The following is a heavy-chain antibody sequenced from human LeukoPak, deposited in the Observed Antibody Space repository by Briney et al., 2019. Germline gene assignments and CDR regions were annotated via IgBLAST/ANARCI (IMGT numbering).Heavy chain of an antibody. V-gene: IGHV1-2*02. CDR2: INPNSGGT. Sequence: GASVKVSCKASGYTFTGYYMHWVRQAPGQGLEWLGWINPNSGGTNYAQKFQDRVTMTRYTSISTAYMELSWLRSDDTAVYYCARDELGTLYYYYGMDVWGQGTTVTVSS. CDR3: ARDELGTLYYYYGMDV. D-gene: IGHD7-27*01. J-gene: IGHJ6*02. CDR1: GYTFTGYY.